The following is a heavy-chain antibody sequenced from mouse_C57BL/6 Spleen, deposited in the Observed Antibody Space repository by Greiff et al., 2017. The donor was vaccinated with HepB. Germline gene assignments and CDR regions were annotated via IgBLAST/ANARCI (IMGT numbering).Heavy chain of an antibody. Sequence: EVMLVESEGGLVQPGSSMKLSCTASGFTFSDYYMAWVRQVPEKGLEWVANINYDGSSTYYLDSLKSRFIISRDNAKNILYLQMSSLKSEDTATYYCAREGEGWFAYWGQGTLVTVSA. CDR3: AREGEGWFAY. CDR1: GFTFSDYY. J-gene: IGHJ3*01. V-gene: IGHV5-16*01. CDR2: INYDGSST.